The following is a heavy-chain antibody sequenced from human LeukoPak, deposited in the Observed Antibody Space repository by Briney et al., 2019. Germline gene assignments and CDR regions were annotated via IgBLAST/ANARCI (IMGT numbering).Heavy chain of an antibody. D-gene: IGHD3-22*01. J-gene: IGHJ4*02. CDR1: GYTFTSYD. CDR3: ARGREGGTTMIVVVYDY. V-gene: IGHV1-8*01. CDR2: MNPNSGNT. Sequence: ASVRVSCKASGYTFTSYDINWVRQATGQGLEWMGWMNPNSGNTGHAQKFQGRVTMIRNTSISTAYMERSSLRSEDTAVYYCARGREGGTTMIVVVYDYWGQGTLVTVSS.